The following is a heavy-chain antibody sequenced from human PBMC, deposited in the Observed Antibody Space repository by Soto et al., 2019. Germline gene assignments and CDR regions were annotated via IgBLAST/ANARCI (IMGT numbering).Heavy chain of an antibody. CDR2: MNPNSGNT. CDR3: AREVATIVSS. CDR1: GYTFTSCD. V-gene: IGHV1-8*01. Sequence: QVQLVQSGAEVKKPGASVKVSCKAYGYTFTSCDINWVRLASGQGLEWMGWMNPNSGNTGYAQKFQGRVTMTRNTSISTAYMELSSLRSEDTAVYYCAREVATIVSSWGQGTLVTVSS. J-gene: IGHJ5*02. D-gene: IGHD5-12*01.